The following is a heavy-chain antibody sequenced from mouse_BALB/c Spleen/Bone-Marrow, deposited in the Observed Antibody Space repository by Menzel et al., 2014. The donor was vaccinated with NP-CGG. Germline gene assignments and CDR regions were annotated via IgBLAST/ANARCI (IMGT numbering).Heavy chain of an antibody. Sequence: VQLQQSGADLVKPGASVKLSCTASGFNIKDTYMHWVKQRPEQGLEWIGRIDPANGNTKYDPKFQGKATITADTSSNTAFLQLSSRTSEDAAGYYCGSYRYGWYFDVWGAGTTVTVSS. D-gene: IGHD2-14*01. CDR2: IDPANGNT. CDR3: GSYRYGWYFDV. CDR1: GFNIKDTY. V-gene: IGHV14-3*02. J-gene: IGHJ1*01.